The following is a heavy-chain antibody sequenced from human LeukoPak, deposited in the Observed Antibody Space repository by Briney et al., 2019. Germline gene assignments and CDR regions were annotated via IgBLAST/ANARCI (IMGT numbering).Heavy chain of an antibody. Sequence: SVKVSCKASGGTFSSYAISWVRQTPGQGLEWMGGIIPIFGTANYAQKFQGRVTITADESTSTAYMELSGLRSEDTAVYYCAGDGYCSGGSCYQNWFDPWGQGTLVTVSS. V-gene: IGHV1-69*13. CDR3: AGDGYCSGGSCYQNWFDP. CDR1: GGTFSSYA. D-gene: IGHD2-15*01. CDR2: IIPIFGTA. J-gene: IGHJ5*02.